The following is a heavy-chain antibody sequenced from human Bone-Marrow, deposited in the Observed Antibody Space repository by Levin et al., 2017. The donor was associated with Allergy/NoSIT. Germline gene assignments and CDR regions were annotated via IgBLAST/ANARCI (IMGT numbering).Heavy chain of an antibody. CDR1: GFTFSTYD. J-gene: IGHJ4*02. Sequence: GGSLRLSCVASGFTFSTYDMAWVRQAPGKGLEWVSTHTGVGSLTYYADSVKGRFAISRDDSESTLSLPMNNLRAEDTARYFCARLEPFSTSNHFAYWGRGTLVAVSP. D-gene: IGHD2-2*01. CDR3: ARLEPFSTSNHFAY. CDR2: HTGVGSLT. V-gene: IGHV3-23*01.